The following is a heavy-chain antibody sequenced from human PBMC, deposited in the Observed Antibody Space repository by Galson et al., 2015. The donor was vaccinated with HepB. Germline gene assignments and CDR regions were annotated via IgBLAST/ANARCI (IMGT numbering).Heavy chain of an antibody. D-gene: IGHD2-15*01. CDR2: IDPNAGKP. J-gene: IGHJ4*02. CDR3: ARDGYHNGARRFDV. CDR1: GYTFNSYA. V-gene: IGHV7-4-1*01. Sequence: SVKVSCKASGYTFNSYAINWVRQAPGQGLEYMGWIDPNAGKPTYARGFTGRYVFSLDTSVSTAYLQIGSLEADDTAVYYCARDGYHNGARRFDVWGQGTLVTVSS.